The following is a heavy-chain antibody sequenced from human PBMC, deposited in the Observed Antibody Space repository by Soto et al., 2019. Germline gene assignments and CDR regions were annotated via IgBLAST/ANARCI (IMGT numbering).Heavy chain of an antibody. CDR2: IYYSGST. J-gene: IGHJ5*02. CDR3: ARVGYYDFWPGWFDP. V-gene: IGHV4-30-4*01. Sequence: SETLSLTCTVSGGSISSGDYYWSWIRQPPGKGQEWIGYIYYSGSTYYNPSLKSRVTISVDTSKNQFSLKLSSVTAADTAVYYCARVGYYDFWPGWFDPWGQGTLVTVSS. CDR1: GGSISSGDYY. D-gene: IGHD3-3*01.